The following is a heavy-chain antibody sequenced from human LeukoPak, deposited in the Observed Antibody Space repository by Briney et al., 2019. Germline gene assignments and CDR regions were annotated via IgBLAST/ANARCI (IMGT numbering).Heavy chain of an antibody. Sequence: SQTLSLTCAISGDSVSSNSAAWNWIRQSPSRGLEWLGRTYYRSKWYNDSAVSVKSRITINPDTSKNQFSLKLSSVTAADTAVYYCARVDGSSWIYYFDYWGQGTLVTVSS. CDR3: ARVDGSSWIYYFDY. V-gene: IGHV6-1*01. CDR1: GDSVSSNSAA. J-gene: IGHJ4*02. D-gene: IGHD6-13*01. CDR2: TYYRSKWYN.